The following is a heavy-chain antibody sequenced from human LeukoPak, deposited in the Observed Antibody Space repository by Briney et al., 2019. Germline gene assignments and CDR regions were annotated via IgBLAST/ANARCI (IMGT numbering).Heavy chain of an antibody. CDR2: ISGSGGST. CDR3: AKARPRGHIVVVTAFDY. CDR1: GFTFSSYA. D-gene: IGHD2-21*02. V-gene: IGHV3-23*01. J-gene: IGHJ4*02. Sequence: GGSLRLSCAASGFTFSSYAMSWVRQAPGKGLEWVSAISGSGGSTYYADSVKGRFTISRDNSKNTLYLQMNSLRAEDTAVYYCAKARPRGHIVVVTAFDYWGREPWSPSPQ.